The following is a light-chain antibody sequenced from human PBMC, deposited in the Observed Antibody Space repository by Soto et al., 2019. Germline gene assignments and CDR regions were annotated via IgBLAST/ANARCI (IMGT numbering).Light chain of an antibody. J-gene: IGKJ1*01. CDR2: DAS. CDR3: QQFSASPRT. V-gene: IGKV3-20*01. CDR1: QTVRNNY. Sequence: EFVLTQSPGTLSLSPGERATLSCRASQTVRNNYLAWYQQKPGQAPRLLIYDASSRATGIPDRFSGGGSGTDFTLTIRRVEPEDFAVYYCQQFSASPRTFGQGTKVDIK.